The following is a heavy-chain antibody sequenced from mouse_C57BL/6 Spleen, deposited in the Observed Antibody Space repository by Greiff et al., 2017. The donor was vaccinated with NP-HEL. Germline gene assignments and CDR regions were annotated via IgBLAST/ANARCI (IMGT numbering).Heavy chain of an antibody. CDR2: INPNNGGT. CDR1: GYTFTDYN. D-gene: IGHD2-1*01. Sequence: VQLQQSGPELVKPGASVKIPCKASGYTFTDYNMDWVKQSHGKSLEWIGDINPNNGGTIYNQKFKGKATLTVDKSSSTAYMELRSLTSEDTAVYYCERRGGIYYGSAMDYWGQGTSVTVSS. J-gene: IGHJ4*01. V-gene: IGHV1-18*01. CDR3: ERRGGIYYGSAMDY.